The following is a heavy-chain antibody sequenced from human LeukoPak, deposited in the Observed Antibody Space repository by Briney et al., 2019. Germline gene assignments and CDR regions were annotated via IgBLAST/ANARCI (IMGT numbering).Heavy chain of an antibody. D-gene: IGHD5-18*01. CDR2: INSDGSIT. J-gene: IGHJ6*02. V-gene: IGHV3-74*01. CDR1: GFTFTTYW. Sequence: GGSLRLSRAASGFTFTTYWMHWVRQAPGKGLVWVSHINSDGSITSYADSVKGRFTISRDNAKNTLYLQMNSLRAEDTAVYYCARDAVDTANAVWGQGTTVTVSS. CDR3: ARDAVDTANAV.